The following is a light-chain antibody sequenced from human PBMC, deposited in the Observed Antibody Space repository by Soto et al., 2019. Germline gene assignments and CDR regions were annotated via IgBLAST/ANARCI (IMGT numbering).Light chain of an antibody. V-gene: IGKV3-15*01. CDR1: QSISTE. J-gene: IGKJ2*01. CDR2: SAS. Sequence: EIAMTQSPATLSVSPGERATLSCRASQSISTELAWYQQIPGQPPRLLIYSASTRATGVPARFTGSGSGSEFTLTISGLQSEDFAIYYCQQGHNWPLTFGQGTGLEI. CDR3: QQGHNWPLT.